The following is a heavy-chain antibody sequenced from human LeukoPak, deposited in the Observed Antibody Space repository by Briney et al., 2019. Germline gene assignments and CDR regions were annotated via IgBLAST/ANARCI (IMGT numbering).Heavy chain of an antibody. V-gene: IGHV4-59*01. D-gene: IGHD1-26*01. CDR2: IYFTGST. Sequence: SETLSLTCNVSGGSINNYYWSWLRQPPGKGLEWIGYIYFTGSTNYNPSLKSRVTISVDTSKNQFSLKLRSVTAADTAVYYCARDILGRGWFDPWGQGTLVTVSS. CDR3: ARDILGRGWFDP. CDR1: GGSINNYY. J-gene: IGHJ5*02.